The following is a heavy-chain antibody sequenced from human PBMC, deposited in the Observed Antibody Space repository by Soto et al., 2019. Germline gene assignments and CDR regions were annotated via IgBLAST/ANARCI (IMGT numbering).Heavy chain of an antibody. J-gene: IGHJ5*02. Sequence: QVQLVQSGAEVKKPGASVKVSCKASGYTFTSYGISWVQQAPGQGLEWMGWISAYNGNTNYAQKLQGRVTMTTDTSTSTAYMELRSLRSDDTAVYYCARRVAAAGSYNWFDPWGQGTLVTVSS. D-gene: IGHD6-13*01. CDR1: GYTFTSYG. CDR2: ISAYNGNT. CDR3: ARRVAAAGSYNWFDP. V-gene: IGHV1-18*01.